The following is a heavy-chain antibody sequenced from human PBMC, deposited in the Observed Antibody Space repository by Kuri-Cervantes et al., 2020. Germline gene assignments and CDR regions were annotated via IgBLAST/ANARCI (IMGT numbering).Heavy chain of an antibody. CDR2: IDWDDDK. V-gene: IGHV2-70*01. CDR3: ARIRGGSYDSGGGRAFDI. J-gene: IGHJ3*02. CDR1: GFSLSTSGMC. Sequence: SGPTLVKPTQTLTLTCTFSGFSLSTSGMCVSWIRQPPGKALEWLALIDWDDDKYHSTSLKTRLTISKDTSKNQVVLTMTNMDPVDTATYYCARIRGGSYDSGGGRAFDIWGQGTMVTVSS. D-gene: IGHD1-26*01.